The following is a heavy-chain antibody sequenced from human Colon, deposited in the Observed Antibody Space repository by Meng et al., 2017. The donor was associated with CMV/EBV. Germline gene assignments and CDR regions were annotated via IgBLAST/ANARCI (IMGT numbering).Heavy chain of an antibody. CDR2: ISSDSKYI. J-gene: IGHJ6*02. D-gene: IGHD2-2*01. CDR3: VRLGYCSSPSCQKSYFYGLDV. Sequence: GESLKISCAASGFTFTNYYMNWIRQAPGKGLEWVSFISSDSKYIYYSDSVKGRFTISRDNSERSLYLHMNSVRADDTAMYYCVRLGYCSSPSCQKSYFYGLDVWGQGTTVTVSS. CDR1: GFTFTNYY. V-gene: IGHV3-21*01.